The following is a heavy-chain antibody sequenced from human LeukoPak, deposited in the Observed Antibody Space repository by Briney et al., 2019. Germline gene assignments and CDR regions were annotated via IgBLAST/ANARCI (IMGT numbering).Heavy chain of an antibody. CDR1: GFTFNDYT. CDR3: AKDLFAPAPFYYYGMDV. Sequence: GGSLRLSCAASGFTFNDYTMHWVRQAPGKGLEWVSLISWDGGNTYYADSVKGRFTISRDNSKNSLYLQMNGLRTEDTALYYCAKDLFAPAPFYYYGMDVWGQGTTVTVSS. D-gene: IGHD3-16*01. V-gene: IGHV3-43*01. J-gene: IGHJ6*02. CDR2: ISWDGGNT.